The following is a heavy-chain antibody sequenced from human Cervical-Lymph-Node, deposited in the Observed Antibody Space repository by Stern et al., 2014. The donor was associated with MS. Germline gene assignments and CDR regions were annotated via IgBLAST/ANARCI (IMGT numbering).Heavy chain of an antibody. Sequence: QVQLVDSGGGVVQPGRALRLSCAASGFTFSNYGMHWVRQAPGKGMWWMAVIWYDGNKKDYADSVKGRFTISRDNSKNTLFLQMSSLTAEDTALYYCARGNWNYEGMGYWGQGTLVTVSS. J-gene: IGHJ4*02. D-gene: IGHD1-7*01. V-gene: IGHV3-33*08. CDR1: GFTFSNYG. CDR3: ARGNWNYEGMGY. CDR2: IWYDGNKK.